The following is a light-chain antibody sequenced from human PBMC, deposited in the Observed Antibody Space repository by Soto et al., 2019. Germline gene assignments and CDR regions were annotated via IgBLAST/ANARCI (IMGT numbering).Light chain of an antibody. J-gene: IGKJ1*01. CDR2: KAS. V-gene: IGKV1-5*03. CDR3: QQYNSYSRT. Sequence: DIQMTQSPSTLSASVGDRVTITCRASQSISSWLAWYQQKPGKAPKLLIYKASSLESGVQSRFSGSGSGTDFTLTISSLQPDDFATYYCQQYNSYSRTFGQGTKVEIK. CDR1: QSISSW.